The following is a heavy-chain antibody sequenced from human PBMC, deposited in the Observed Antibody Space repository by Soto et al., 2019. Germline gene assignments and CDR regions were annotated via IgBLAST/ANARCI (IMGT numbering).Heavy chain of an antibody. J-gene: IGHJ6*02. Sequence: PSETLSLTCTVSGGSISSYYWGWIRQPPGKGLEWIGSIYYSGSTYYNPSLKSRVTISVDTSKNQFSLKLSSVTAADTAVYYCARALSSGWSRYYYYGMDVWGQGTTVTVSS. CDR2: IYYSGST. D-gene: IGHD6-19*01. CDR3: ARALSSGWSRYYYYGMDV. V-gene: IGHV4-39*01. CDR1: GGSISSYY.